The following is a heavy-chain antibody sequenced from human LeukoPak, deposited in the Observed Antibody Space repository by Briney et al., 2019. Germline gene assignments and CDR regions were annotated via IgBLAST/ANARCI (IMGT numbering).Heavy chain of an antibody. CDR3: ARDLTGRNYFDY. CDR1: GFTFSSYG. Sequence: GRSLRLSCAASGFTFSSYGMHWVRQAPGKGLEWVAVIWYGGSNKYYADSVKGRFTISRDNSKNTLYLQMNSLRAEDTAVYYCARDLTGRNYFDYWGRGTLVTVSS. CDR2: IWYGGSNK. D-gene: IGHD3-9*01. J-gene: IGHJ4*02. V-gene: IGHV3-33*01.